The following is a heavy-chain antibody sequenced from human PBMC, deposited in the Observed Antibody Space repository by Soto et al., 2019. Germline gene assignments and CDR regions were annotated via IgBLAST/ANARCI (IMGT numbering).Heavy chain of an antibody. CDR2: ITGNGGST. Sequence: EVQLLESGGGLVQPGGSLRLSCEASGFTFTTYAMTWVRQAPGKGLEWVSSITGNGGSTYYADSVKGRFTISRDNTKNTLFLQMNSLRAGDTAVYFCARNWIKVRNQKYDSWGQGTLVTVSS. CDR3: ARNWIKVRNQKYDS. J-gene: IGHJ4*02. V-gene: IGHV3-23*01. CDR1: GFTFTTYA. D-gene: IGHD1-1*01.